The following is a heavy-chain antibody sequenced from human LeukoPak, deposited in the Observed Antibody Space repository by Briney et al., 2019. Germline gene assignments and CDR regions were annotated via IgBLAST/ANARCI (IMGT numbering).Heavy chain of an antibody. CDR2: ISWNSGSI. D-gene: IGHD6-19*01. V-gene: IGHV3-9*01. J-gene: IGHJ4*02. CDR1: GFTFDDYA. CDR3: AKARGYRQWLVLDY. Sequence: PGGSLRLSCAASGFTFDDYAMHWVRQAPGKGLEWVSGISWNSGSIGYADSVKGRFTISRDNAKNSLYLQMNSLRAEDTALYYCAKARGYRQWLVLDYWGQGTLVTVSS.